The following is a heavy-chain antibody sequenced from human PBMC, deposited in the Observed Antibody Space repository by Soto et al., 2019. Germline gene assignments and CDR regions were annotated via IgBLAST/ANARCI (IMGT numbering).Heavy chain of an antibody. CDR3: ARPVTSGYSSGWTPEFDY. CDR1: GYTFTSYG. Sequence: GASVKVSCKASGYTFTSYGISWVRQAPGQGLEWMGWISAYNGNTNYAQKLQGRVTMTTDTSTSTAYMELRSLRSDDTAVYYCARPVTSGYSSGWTPEFDYWGQGTLVTVSS. J-gene: IGHJ4*02. D-gene: IGHD6-19*01. V-gene: IGHV1-18*01. CDR2: ISAYNGNT.